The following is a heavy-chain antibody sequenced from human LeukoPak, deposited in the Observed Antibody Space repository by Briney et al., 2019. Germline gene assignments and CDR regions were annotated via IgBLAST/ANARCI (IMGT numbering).Heavy chain of an antibody. CDR3: AKDFRIGYSAHFDY. D-gene: IGHD2-21*01. CDR2: IYENGGTT. J-gene: IGHJ4*02. V-gene: IGHV3-23*01. Sequence: GGSLRLSCVGSGFTFRSHAMSWVRQAPAKGLEFVSGIYENGGTTYYADSVKGRFSISRDNSKNKLYLQMDSLRGEDTAVYYCAKDFRIGYSAHFDYWGQGALVTVSS. CDR1: GFTFRSHA.